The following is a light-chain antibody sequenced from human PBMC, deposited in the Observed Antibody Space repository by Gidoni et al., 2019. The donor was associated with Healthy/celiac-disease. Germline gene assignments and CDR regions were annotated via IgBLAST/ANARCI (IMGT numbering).Light chain of an antibody. CDR2: AAS. Sequence: DIQMTQSPYSLSASAGDSFTITCPASQSSSSYLNWYQQKPGKAPKLLIYAASSLESGVPSRFSGSGSGTDFTLTISSLQAEDFATYYCQQALRTPHTFGQGTKLEIK. CDR3: QQALRTPHT. V-gene: IGKV1-39*01. J-gene: IGKJ2*01. CDR1: QSSSSY.